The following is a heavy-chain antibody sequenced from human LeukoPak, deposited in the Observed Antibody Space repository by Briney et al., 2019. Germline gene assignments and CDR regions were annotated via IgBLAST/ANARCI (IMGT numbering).Heavy chain of an antibody. CDR1: GGSISSYY. J-gene: IGHJ6*02. CDR2: IYYSGST. V-gene: IGHV4-59*01. Sequence: SETLSLTCTVSGGSISSYYWSWIRQPPGKGLEWIGYIYYSGSTNYNPSLKSRVTISVDTSKNQFSLKLSSVTAADTAVYYCARDSLYYYDSGPHDGMDVWGQGTTVTVSS. D-gene: IGHD3-22*01. CDR3: ARDSLYYYDSGPHDGMDV.